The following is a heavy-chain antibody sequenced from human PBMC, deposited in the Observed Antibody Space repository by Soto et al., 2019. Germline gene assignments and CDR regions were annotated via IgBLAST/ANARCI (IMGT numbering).Heavy chain of an antibody. Sequence: SETLSLTCAVYGGSFSGYYWSWIRQPPGKGLEWIGEINHSGSTNYNPSLKSRVTISVDTSKNQFSLKLSSVTAADTAVYYCARAYYYDSSGYKNFDYWGQGTLVTVSS. J-gene: IGHJ4*02. CDR3: ARAYYYDSSGYKNFDY. CDR2: INHSGST. V-gene: IGHV4-34*01. D-gene: IGHD3-22*01. CDR1: GGSFSGYY.